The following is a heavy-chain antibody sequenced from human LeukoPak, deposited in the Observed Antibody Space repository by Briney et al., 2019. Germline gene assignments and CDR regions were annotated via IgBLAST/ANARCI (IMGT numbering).Heavy chain of an antibody. CDR1: GYAFTSYG. Sequence: ASVKVSCKASGYAFTSYGISWVRQAPGQGLEWMGWISAYNGNTNYAQKLQGRVTMTTDTSTSTAYMELRSLRSDDTAVYYCARVAVAGTGSDAFDIWGQGTMVTVSS. CDR2: ISAYNGNT. J-gene: IGHJ3*02. D-gene: IGHD6-19*01. V-gene: IGHV1-18*01. CDR3: ARVAVAGTGSDAFDI.